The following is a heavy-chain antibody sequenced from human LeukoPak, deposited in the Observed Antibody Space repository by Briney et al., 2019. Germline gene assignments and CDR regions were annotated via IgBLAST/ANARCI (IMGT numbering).Heavy chain of an antibody. J-gene: IGHJ4*02. CDR1: GGSISSYY. Sequence: PSETLSLTCTVSGGSISSYYWSWIRQPPGKGLEWIGYIYYSGSTNYNPSLKSRVTISVDTSKNQFSLKLSSVTAADTAVYYCARGQAVYCSGGGCYYFDYWGQGTLVTVSS. CDR3: ARGQAVYCSGGGCYYFDY. D-gene: IGHD2-15*01. CDR2: IYYSGST. V-gene: IGHV4-59*01.